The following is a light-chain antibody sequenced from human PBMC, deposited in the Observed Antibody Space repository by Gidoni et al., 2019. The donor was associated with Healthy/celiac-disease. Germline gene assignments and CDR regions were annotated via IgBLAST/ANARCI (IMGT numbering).Light chain of an antibody. Sequence: DIQMTQSPSSLSATVGDRVTITCRASQSISSYLNWYQQKPGKAPKLLIYAASSLQSGVPARFSGSGSWTDFTLTLRSLQPEDFATYYCQQSYSTLWTFGQGTKVEI. CDR1: QSISSY. CDR2: AAS. CDR3: QQSYSTLWT. V-gene: IGKV1-39*01. J-gene: IGKJ1*01.